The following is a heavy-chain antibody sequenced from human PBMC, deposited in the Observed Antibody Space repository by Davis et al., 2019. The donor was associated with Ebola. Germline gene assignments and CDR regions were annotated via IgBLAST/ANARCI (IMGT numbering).Heavy chain of an antibody. Sequence: GESLKISCTASGFTFSSYSMNWVRQAPGKGLEWVSYISSSSSTIYYADSVKGRFTISRDNAKNSLYLQMNSLRAEHTAVYYCAREGDCSGGSCYSPVIAIGTYFDYWGQGTLVTVSS. CDR3: AREGDCSGGSCYSPVIAIGTYFDY. J-gene: IGHJ4*02. CDR1: GFTFSSYS. CDR2: ISSSSSTI. V-gene: IGHV3-48*01. D-gene: IGHD2-15*01.